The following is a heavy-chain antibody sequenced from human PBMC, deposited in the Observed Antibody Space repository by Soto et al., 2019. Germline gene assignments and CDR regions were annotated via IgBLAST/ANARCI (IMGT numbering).Heavy chain of an antibody. CDR3: SRDRGPYCPTSSCPKGTNYGVDI. CDR1: VGSISTYY. V-gene: IGHV4-4*07. D-gene: IGHD2-8*01. Sequence: SETLSLTCTVSVGSISTYYCCWIRQTPGKGREWIGRSYPSWSANYNSTLKRRVTVSVDTSKNQYSLILGSGTAADAAVYYCSRDRGPYCPTSSCPKGTNYGVDIWGQGTTVTVSS. J-gene: IGHJ6*02. CDR2: SYPSWSA.